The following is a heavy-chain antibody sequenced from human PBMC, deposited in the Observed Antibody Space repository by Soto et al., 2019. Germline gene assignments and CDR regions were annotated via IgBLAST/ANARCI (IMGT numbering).Heavy chain of an antibody. V-gene: IGHV1-8*01. Sequence: QVQLVQSGAEVKKPGASVKVSCKASGYTFTSYDINWVRQATGQGLEWMGWMNPNSGNTGYAQKFQGRVTMTRNTXXXTXXXXXXXXXXXXXAXYYCARTGHYYYGMDVWGQGTTVTVSS. CDR2: MNPNSGNT. CDR1: GYTFTSYD. D-gene: IGHD3-10*01. J-gene: IGHJ6*02. CDR3: ARTGHYYYGMDV.